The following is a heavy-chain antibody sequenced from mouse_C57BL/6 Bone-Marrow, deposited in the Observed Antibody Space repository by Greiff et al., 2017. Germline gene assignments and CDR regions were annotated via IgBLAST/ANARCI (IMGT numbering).Heavy chain of an antibody. D-gene: IGHD1-1*01. CDR3: ANYYGSSHWYFDV. Sequence: EVQLQQSGGDLVKPGGSLKLSCAASGFTFSSYGMSWVRQTPDKRLEWVATISSGGSYTYYPDSVKGRFTISRDNAKNTLYLQMSSLKSEDTAMYYCANYYGSSHWYFDVWGTGTTVTVSS. CDR1: GFTFSSYG. CDR2: ISSGGSYT. J-gene: IGHJ1*03. V-gene: IGHV5-6*01.